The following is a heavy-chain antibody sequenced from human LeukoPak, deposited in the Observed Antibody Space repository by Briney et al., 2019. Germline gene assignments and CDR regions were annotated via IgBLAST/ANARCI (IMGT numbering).Heavy chain of an antibody. J-gene: IGHJ6*01. CDR3: ARLRGRCSGGSCYQNNYYYYGMDV. CDR1: GGSFSGYY. V-gene: IGHV4-34*01. CDR2: INHSGST. D-gene: IGHD2-15*01. Sequence: SETLSLTCDVYGGSFSGYYWSWIRQPPGKGLEWIGEINHSGSTNYNPSLKSRVTISVDTSNNKFSLKLSSVTAADTAVYYCARLRGRCSGGSCYQNNYYYYGMDVWGKGNTVTVSS.